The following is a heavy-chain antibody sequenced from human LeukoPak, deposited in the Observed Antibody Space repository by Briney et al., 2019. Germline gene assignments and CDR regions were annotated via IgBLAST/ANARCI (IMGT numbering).Heavy chain of an antibody. V-gene: IGHV3-7*01. J-gene: IGHJ5*02. D-gene: IGHD2-15*01. CDR1: GFTFSSYW. CDR2: IKQDGSEK. CDR3: ARGGYCSGGSCPTYNWFDP. Sequence: GGSLRLSCAASGFTFSSYWMSWVRQAPGKGLEWVANIKQDGSEKYYVDSVKGRFTISRDNAKNSLYLQMNSLRAEDTAVYYCARGGYCSGGSCPTYNWFDPWGPGTLVTVSS.